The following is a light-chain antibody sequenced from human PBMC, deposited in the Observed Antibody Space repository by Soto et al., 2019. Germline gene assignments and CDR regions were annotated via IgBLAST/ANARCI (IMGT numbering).Light chain of an antibody. CDR2: AAS. CDR3: QQLNSYPIT. Sequence: IQLNQSPSSLSASVGDRVTITCRASQGISSYLAWYQQKTGKAPKLLIYAASSLQSGVPSRFSGSGSGTDFTLTISSLQPEDFATYYCQQLNSYPITFGQGTRLEI. J-gene: IGKJ5*01. V-gene: IGKV1-9*01. CDR1: QGISSY.